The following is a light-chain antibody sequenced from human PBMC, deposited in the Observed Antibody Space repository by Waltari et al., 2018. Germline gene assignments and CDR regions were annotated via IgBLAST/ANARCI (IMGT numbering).Light chain of an antibody. CDR1: SSDVGGYNY. J-gene: IGLJ2*01. V-gene: IGLV2-14*01. Sequence: QSALTQPASVSGSPGQSITISCPGTSSDVGGYNYASWYQQHPGKAPKLMIYEVSNRPSGVSNRFSGSKSGNTASLTISGLQAEDEADYYCSSYTSSSTPVFGGGTKLTVL. CDR2: EVS. CDR3: SSYTSSSTPV.